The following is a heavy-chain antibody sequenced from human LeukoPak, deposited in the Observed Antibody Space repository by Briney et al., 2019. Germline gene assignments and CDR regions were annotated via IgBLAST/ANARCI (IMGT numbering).Heavy chain of an antibody. CDR3: ARGGVATIKRWYYFDY. J-gene: IGHJ4*02. CDR1: GYTFTGYY. Sequence: ASVKVSCKASGYTFTGYYMHWVRQAPGQGLEWMGVIKPGGDSTSSARIFQGRVTMTRDTSISTAYMELSSLRSDDTAVYYCARGGVATIKRWYYFDYWGQGTLVTVSS. D-gene: IGHD5-12*01. CDR2: IKPGGDST. V-gene: IGHV1-46*01.